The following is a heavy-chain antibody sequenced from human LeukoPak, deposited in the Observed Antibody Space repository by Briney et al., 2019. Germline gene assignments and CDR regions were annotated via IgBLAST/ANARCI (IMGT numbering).Heavy chain of an antibody. Sequence: PSETLSLTCAVSGYSISSGYYWGWIRQPPGKGLEWIGSIYHSGSTYYNPSLKSRVTISVDTPKNQFSLKLSSVTAADTAVYYCARSYDSTGYYVDYWGQGTLVTVSS. D-gene: IGHD3-22*01. CDR1: GYSISSGYY. CDR2: IYHSGST. J-gene: IGHJ4*02. CDR3: ARSYDSTGYYVDY. V-gene: IGHV4-38-2*01.